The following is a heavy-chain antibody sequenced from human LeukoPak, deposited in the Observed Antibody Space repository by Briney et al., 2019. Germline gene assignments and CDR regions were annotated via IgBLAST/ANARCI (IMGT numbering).Heavy chain of an antibody. CDR1: GFTFSSYE. J-gene: IGHJ6*03. Sequence: GGSLRLSCAASGFTFSSYEMNWVRQAPGKGLEWVSYISSSSSTIYYADSVKGRFTISRDNAKNSLYLQMNSLRAEDTAVYYCARAGNVVGVIYYYYYYMDVWGKGTTVTVSS. V-gene: IGHV3-48*03. CDR2: ISSSSSTI. D-gene: IGHD2-15*01. CDR3: ARAGNVVGVIYYYYYYMDV.